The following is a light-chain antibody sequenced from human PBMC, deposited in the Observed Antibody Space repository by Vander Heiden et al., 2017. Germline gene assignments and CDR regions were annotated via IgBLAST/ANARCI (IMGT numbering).Light chain of an antibody. J-gene: IGKJ1*01. CDR2: DAS. CDR3: QQYGSSVT. V-gene: IGKV3-20*01. CDR1: QSVSSSY. Sequence: DIVLTQSPGPLSLSPGERATLSCRASQSVSSSYLAWYQQKPGQAPRLLIYDASSRATGIPDRFSGSGSGTDFTLTISRLEPEDFAVYYCQQYGSSVTFGQGTKVEIK.